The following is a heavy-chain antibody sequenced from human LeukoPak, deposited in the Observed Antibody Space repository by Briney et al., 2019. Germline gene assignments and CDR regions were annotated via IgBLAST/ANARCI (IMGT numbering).Heavy chain of an antibody. CDR3: GRSLSSAWYYFAY. J-gene: IGHJ4*02. D-gene: IGHD6-19*01. CDR1: GGSISSYY. Sequence: PSETLSLTCTVSGGSISSYYWSWIRQPPGKGLEWIGYIYYSGSTNYNPSLNSRVTISVDTSKNQFSLRLSSETAADTAVYYCGRSLSSAWYYFAYWGQGTLVTVSS. CDR2: IYYSGST. V-gene: IGHV4-59*01.